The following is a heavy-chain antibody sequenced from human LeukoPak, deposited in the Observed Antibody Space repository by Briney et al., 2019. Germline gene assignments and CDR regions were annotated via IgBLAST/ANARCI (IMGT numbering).Heavy chain of an antibody. J-gene: IGHJ4*02. CDR2: IYYSGST. CDR3: ARDYSGSYYA. D-gene: IGHD1-26*01. Sequence: SETLSLTCTVSGGSISSYYWSWIRQPPGKGLEWIGYIYYSGSTNYNPTLKSRVTISVDTSKNQFSLKLSSVTAADTAVYYCARDYSGSYYAWGQGTLVTVSS. CDR1: GGSISSYY. V-gene: IGHV4-59*12.